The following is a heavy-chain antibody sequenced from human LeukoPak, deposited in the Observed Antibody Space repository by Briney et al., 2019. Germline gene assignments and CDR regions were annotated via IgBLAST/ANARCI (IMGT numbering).Heavy chain of an antibody. D-gene: IGHD3-16*01. CDR1: GYNFTTYG. CDR2: ISTYNGNR. Sequence: ASVKVSCKASGYNFTTYGINWVRQAPGQRPEWKGWISTYNGNRHSAQKFEDRVTMTTDTSTSTAYIEVRSLRSDDTAVYYCARERGRGFDSWGQGTLVTVSS. V-gene: IGHV1-18*01. CDR3: ARERGRGFDS. J-gene: IGHJ5*01.